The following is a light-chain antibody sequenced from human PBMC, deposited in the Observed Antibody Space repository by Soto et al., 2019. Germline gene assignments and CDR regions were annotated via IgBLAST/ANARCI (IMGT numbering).Light chain of an antibody. V-gene: IGKV3-11*01. CDR3: QQRSNWPPVYT. Sequence: EIVLTQSPATLSLSPGERATLSCRASQSVSSYLAWYQQKPGQAPRLLIYDASNRATGIPARFSGSGSGTDFTLTISILEPEDFAVYYCQQRSNWPPVYTFGQGTSWRSN. J-gene: IGKJ2*01. CDR1: QSVSSY. CDR2: DAS.